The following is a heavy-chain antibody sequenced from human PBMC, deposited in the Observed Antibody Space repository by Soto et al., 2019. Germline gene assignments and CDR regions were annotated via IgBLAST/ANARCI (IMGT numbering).Heavy chain of an antibody. D-gene: IGHD6-13*01. CDR1: GGSISSFY. J-gene: IGHJ4*02. V-gene: IGHV4-59*08. CDR2: IYYSGST. Sequence: SETLSLPCTVSGGSISSFYWRWIRQPPGKGLEWIGYIYYSGSTNYNPSLKSRVTISVDTSKNQFSLKLSSVTAADTAVYYCARRYSSSFDYWSQGTLVTVSS. CDR3: ARRYSSSFDY.